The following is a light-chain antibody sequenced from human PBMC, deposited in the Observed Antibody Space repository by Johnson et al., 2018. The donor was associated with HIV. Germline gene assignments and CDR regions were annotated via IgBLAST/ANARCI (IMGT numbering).Light chain of an antibody. CDR2: ENN. V-gene: IGLV1-51*02. Sequence: QSVLTQPPSVSAAPGQKVTISCSGSSSNIGNNYVSWYQQLPGTAPKLLIYENNKRPSGIPDRLSGSKSGTSATLGITGLQTGDEADYYCGTWDSSLRENVFGTGTKVTVL. CDR1: SSNIGNNY. CDR3: GTWDSSLRENV. J-gene: IGLJ1*01.